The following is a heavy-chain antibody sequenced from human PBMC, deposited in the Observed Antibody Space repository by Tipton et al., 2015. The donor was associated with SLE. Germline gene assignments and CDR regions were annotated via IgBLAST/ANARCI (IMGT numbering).Heavy chain of an antibody. CDR1: GGTFSSYA. Sequence: QLVQSGPEVKKPGSSVKVSCKASGGTFSSYAISWVRQAPGQGLEWMGRIIPIFGTANYAQKFQGRVTITADESTSTAYMELSSLRSEDTAVYYCAVPFEQLAWVDAFDIWGQGTMVTVSS. D-gene: IGHD6-13*01. CDR3: AVPFEQLAWVDAFDI. J-gene: IGHJ3*02. CDR2: IIPIFGTA. V-gene: IGHV1-69*18.